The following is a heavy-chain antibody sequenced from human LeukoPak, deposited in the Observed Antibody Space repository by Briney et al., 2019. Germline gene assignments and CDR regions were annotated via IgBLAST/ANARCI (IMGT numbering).Heavy chain of an antibody. CDR2: ISSSSSTI. D-gene: IGHD3-22*01. CDR1: GFTFSSYS. Sequence: GALRLSCTASGFTFSSYSMNWVRQAPGKGLEWVSYISSSSSTIYYADSVKGRFTISRDNAKNSLYLQMNSLRAEDTAVYYCARGSGYYYDSSGYGLWGQGTLVTVSS. J-gene: IGHJ4*02. V-gene: IGHV3-48*01. CDR3: ARGSGYYYDSSGYGL.